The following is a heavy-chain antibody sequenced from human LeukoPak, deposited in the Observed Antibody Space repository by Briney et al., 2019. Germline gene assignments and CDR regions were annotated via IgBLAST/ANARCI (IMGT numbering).Heavy chain of an antibody. D-gene: IGHD2-2*02. CDR1: GGSISSYY. Sequence: PSETLSLTCTVSGGSISSYYWSWIRQPAGKGLEWIGRIYTSGSTNYNPSLKSRVTMSVDTSRNQFSLKLSSVTAADTAVYYCARVRYCSSTSCYKWVFDYWGQGTLVTVSS. J-gene: IGHJ4*02. V-gene: IGHV4-4*07. CDR3: ARVRYCSSTSCYKWVFDY. CDR2: IYTSGST.